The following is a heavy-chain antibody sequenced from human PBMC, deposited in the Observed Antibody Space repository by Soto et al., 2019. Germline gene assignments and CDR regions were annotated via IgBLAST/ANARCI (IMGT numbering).Heavy chain of an antibody. CDR2: IYDSGST. J-gene: IGHJ4*02. CDR1: GGSISSGGYY. D-gene: IGHD6-19*01. V-gene: IGHV4-31*03. Sequence: QVELQESGPGLVKPSQTLSLTCTVSGGSISSGGYYWSWVRQHPGKGLEWIGYIYDSGSTYYNPSLKRRVTISIATSKNQFSLKLTSVTAADTAVYYCASQATGWYPDYWGQGTLVTVSS. CDR3: ASQATGWYPDY.